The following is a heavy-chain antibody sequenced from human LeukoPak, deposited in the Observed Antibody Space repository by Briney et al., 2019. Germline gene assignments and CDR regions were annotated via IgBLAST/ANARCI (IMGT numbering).Heavy chain of an antibody. D-gene: IGHD4-23*01. CDR2: ISWDGGST. CDR1: GFTLDDYA. Sequence: PGGSLELSCAASGFTLDDYAMHWVPQAPGKGLEWVSLISWDGGSTYYAAFVKGRFTISRDKSKNSLYLQMKSLRTEATALYYCAKDVGGNAPRAFDIWGQGTMVTVSS. J-gene: IGHJ3*02. V-gene: IGHV3-43*02. CDR3: AKDVGGNAPRAFDI.